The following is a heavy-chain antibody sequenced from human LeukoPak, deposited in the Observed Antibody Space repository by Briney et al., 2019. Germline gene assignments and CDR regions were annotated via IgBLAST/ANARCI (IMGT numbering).Heavy chain of an antibody. CDR2: INHSGST. CDR1: GGSFSGYY. J-gene: IGHJ4*02. D-gene: IGHD6-13*01. V-gene: IGHV4-34*01. Sequence: SETLSLTCAVYGGSFSGYYWSWIRQPPGKGLEWIGEINHSGSTNYNPSLKSRVTISVDTSKNQFSLKLSSVTAAVTAVYYCARSWGYSSSWYYFDYWGQGTLVTVSS. CDR3: ARSWGYSSSWYYFDY.